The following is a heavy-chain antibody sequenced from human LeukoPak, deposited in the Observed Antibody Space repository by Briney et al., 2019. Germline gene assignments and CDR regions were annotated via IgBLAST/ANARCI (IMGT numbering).Heavy chain of an antibody. CDR3: ARGPTPTKYYYGSGSYYIDFDL. Sequence: ASVKVSCKASGYTFTGYYMHWVRQAPGQRLEWMGWINAGNGNTKYSQKFQGRVTITRDTSASTAYMELSSLRSEDTAVYYCARGPTPTKYYYGSGSYYIDFDLWGRGTLVTVSS. J-gene: IGHJ2*01. D-gene: IGHD3-10*01. CDR2: INAGNGNT. V-gene: IGHV1-3*01. CDR1: GYTFTGYY.